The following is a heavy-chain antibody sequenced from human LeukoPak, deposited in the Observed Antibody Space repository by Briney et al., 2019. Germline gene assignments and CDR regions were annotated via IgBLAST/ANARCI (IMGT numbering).Heavy chain of an antibody. Sequence: ASVKVSCKASGYTFITYGISWVRQAPGQGLEWMGWINAGNGNTKYSQKFQGRVTITRDTSASTAYMELSSLRSEDTAVYYCARDGYYYDSSGYPQVYYGMDVWGQGTTVTVSS. CDR1: GYTFITYG. D-gene: IGHD3-22*01. CDR2: INAGNGNT. CDR3: ARDGYYYDSSGYPQVYYGMDV. J-gene: IGHJ6*02. V-gene: IGHV1-3*01.